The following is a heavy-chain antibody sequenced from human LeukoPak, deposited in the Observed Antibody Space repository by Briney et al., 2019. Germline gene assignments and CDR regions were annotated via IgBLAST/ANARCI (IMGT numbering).Heavy chain of an antibody. V-gene: IGHV3-13*01. D-gene: IGHD4-17*01. CDR2: IGTAGDT. CDR3: ARGGDYYYYMDV. CDR1: GFTFSSYD. J-gene: IGHJ6*03. Sequence: GGSLRLSCAASGFTFSSYDMRWVRQATGKGLEWVSAIGTAGDTYYPGSVKGRFTISRENAKNSLYLQMNSLRAGDTAVYYCARGGDYYYYMDVWGKGTTVTVSS.